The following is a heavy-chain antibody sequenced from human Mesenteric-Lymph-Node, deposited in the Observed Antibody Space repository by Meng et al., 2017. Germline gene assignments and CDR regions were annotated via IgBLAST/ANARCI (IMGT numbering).Heavy chain of an antibody. CDR3: ARGSWLRSIAAARSLDY. D-gene: IGHD6-13*01. J-gene: IGHJ4*02. CDR2: INPNSGGT. Sequence: VGCGAEVQKPGASVKVSCKASGHTFTGYYTHWVRQAPGQGLEWMGRINPNSGGTNYAQKFQGRVTMTRDTSISTAYMELSRLRSDDTAVYYCARGSWLRSIAAARSLDYWGQGTLVTVSS. CDR1: GHTFTGYY. V-gene: IGHV1-2*06.